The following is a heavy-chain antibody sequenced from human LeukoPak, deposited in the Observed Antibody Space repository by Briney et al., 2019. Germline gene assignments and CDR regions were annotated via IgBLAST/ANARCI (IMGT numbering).Heavy chain of an antibody. Sequence: PSETLSLTCTVSGDSISSVSYYWGWIRQPPGKGLEWIATIYYSGTTYYNPSLRSRVTISVDTSKNQFSLKLSSVTAADTAVYYCARVRSMVRGVKDYWGQGTLVTVSS. V-gene: IGHV4-39*07. D-gene: IGHD3-10*01. CDR1: GDSISSVSYY. CDR3: ARVRSMVRGVKDY. CDR2: IYYSGTT. J-gene: IGHJ4*02.